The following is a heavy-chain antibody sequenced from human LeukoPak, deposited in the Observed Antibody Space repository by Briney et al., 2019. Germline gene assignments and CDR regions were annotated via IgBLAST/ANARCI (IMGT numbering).Heavy chain of an antibody. J-gene: IGHJ3*02. CDR2: ISGSGGST. Sequence: GALSLSCVAFGFSYSSYAMSGVRQAPGTWLEWVSAISGSGGSTYYADSVKGRFTISRDNSKNTLYLQMNSLRAEDTAVYYCAKGWGGSYAFDIWGQGTMVTVSS. V-gene: IGHV3-23*01. CDR1: GFSYSSYA. CDR3: AKGWGGSYAFDI. D-gene: IGHD1-26*01.